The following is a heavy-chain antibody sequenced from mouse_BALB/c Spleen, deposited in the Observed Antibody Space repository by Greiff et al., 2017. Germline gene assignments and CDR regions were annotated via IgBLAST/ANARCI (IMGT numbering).Heavy chain of an antibody. J-gene: IGHJ4*01. V-gene: IGHV2-9*02. Sequence: QVQLKESGPGLVAPSQSLSTTCTVSGFSLTSYGVHWVRQPPGKGLEWLGVIWAGGSTNYNSALMSRLSISKDNSKSQVFLKMNSLQTDDTAMYYCARDQDYGNYSYAMDYWGQGTSVTVSS. CDR2: IWAGGST. CDR1: GFSLTSYG. CDR3: ARDQDYGNYSYAMDY. D-gene: IGHD2-1*01.